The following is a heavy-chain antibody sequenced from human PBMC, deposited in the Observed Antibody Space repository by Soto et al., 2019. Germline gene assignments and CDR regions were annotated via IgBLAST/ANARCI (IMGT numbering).Heavy chain of an antibody. CDR2: IYYSGST. CDR3: ARDTMVRGVSTPYDYYGMDV. D-gene: IGHD3-10*01. CDR1: GGSVSSGSYY. Sequence: SETLSLTCTVSGGSVSSGSYYWSWIRQPPGKGLEWIGYIYYSGSTNYNPSLKRRVTVSVDTSKNQFSLKLSSVTAADTAVYYRARDTMVRGVSTPYDYYGMDVWGQGTTVTVSS. V-gene: IGHV4-61*01. J-gene: IGHJ6*02.